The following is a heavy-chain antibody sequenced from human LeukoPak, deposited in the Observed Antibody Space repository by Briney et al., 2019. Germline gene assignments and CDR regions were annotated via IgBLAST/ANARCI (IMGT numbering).Heavy chain of an antibody. D-gene: IGHD3-22*01. Sequence: GASVKVSCKASVYTLTSYGISWVRQPPAQGLAWMGWISAYNGNTNYAQKLQGRVTMTTDTSTSTAYMELRSLRSDDTAVYYCARDYYDSSGYFPRGDYWGQGTLVTVSS. CDR3: ARDYYDSSGYFPRGDY. J-gene: IGHJ4*02. CDR1: VYTLTSYG. V-gene: IGHV1-18*01. CDR2: ISAYNGNT.